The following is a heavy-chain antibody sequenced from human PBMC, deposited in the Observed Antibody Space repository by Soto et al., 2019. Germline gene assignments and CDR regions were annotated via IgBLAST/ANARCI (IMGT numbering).Heavy chain of an antibody. V-gene: IGHV1-18*01. Sequence: QVQLVQSGGEVKKPGASVKVSCKASGYTFTSHCISWVRQAPGQGLEWMGWISPKNGDTNYAQEFQDRGTLTSAKATSTDYMELRNLRSNDRAVYYCARDRMVTDRGWFDPWGQGTLVTVS. J-gene: IGHJ5*02. CDR1: GYTFTSHC. CDR3: ARDRMVTDRGWFDP. D-gene: IGHD5-18*01. CDR2: ISPKNGDT.